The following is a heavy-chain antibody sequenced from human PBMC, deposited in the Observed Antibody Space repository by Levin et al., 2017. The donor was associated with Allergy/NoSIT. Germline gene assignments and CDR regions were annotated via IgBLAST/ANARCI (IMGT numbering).Heavy chain of an antibody. J-gene: IGHJ3*02. CDR2: IYYSGST. Sequence: SQTLSLTCTVSGGSISSYYWSWIRQPPGKGLEWIGYIYYSGSTNYNPSLKSRVTISVDTSKNQFSLKLSSVTAADTAVYYCARISGLFAFDIWGQGTMVTVSS. CDR3: ARISGLFAFDI. D-gene: IGHD3-22*01. V-gene: IGHV4-59*08. CDR1: GGSISSYY.